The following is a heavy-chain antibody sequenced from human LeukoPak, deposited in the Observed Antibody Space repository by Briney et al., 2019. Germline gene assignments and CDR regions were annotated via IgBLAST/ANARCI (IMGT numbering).Heavy chain of an antibody. CDR3: AREGTAAAGVHYYYYMDV. Sequence: PSETLSLTCTVSGGSISSSSYYWGWIRQPPGKGLEWIGSIYYSGSTYYNPSLKSRVTISVDTSKNQFSLKLSSVTAADTAVYYCAREGTAAAGVHYYYYMDVWGKGTTVTVSS. CDR1: GGSISSSSYY. J-gene: IGHJ6*03. CDR2: IYYSGST. D-gene: IGHD6-13*01. V-gene: IGHV4-39*02.